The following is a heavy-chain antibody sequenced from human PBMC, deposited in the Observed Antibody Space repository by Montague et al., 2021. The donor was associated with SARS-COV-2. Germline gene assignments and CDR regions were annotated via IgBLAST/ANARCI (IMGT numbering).Heavy chain of an antibody. J-gene: IGHJ4*02. CDR1: GDRVSSNIAT. D-gene: IGHD2-2*01. CDR3: ARIPVGSKYYFDF. CDR2: TYYRSKWYN. Sequence: CLISGDRVSSNIATWNWIRQSPSRGLEWLGRTYYRSKWYNDYAESVKSRITIDPDTSKHQFSLHLNSVTPEDTAVYYCARIPVGSKYYFDFWGQGTLVTVSS. V-gene: IGHV6-1*01.